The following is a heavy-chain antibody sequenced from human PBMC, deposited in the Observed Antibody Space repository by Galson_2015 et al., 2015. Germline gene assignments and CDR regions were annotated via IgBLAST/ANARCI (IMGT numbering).Heavy chain of an antibody. D-gene: IGHD2-8*02. CDR2: ISSSSSNK. CDR1: GFSFSDYE. V-gene: IGHV3-48*03. J-gene: IGHJ4*02. CDR3: ASIVCAGGGCYFDY. Sequence: SLRLSCAASGFSFSDYEMNWVRQAPGKGLEWVSYISSSSSNKYCADSVKGRFTISRDNAKNSLFLQMSSLRVEDTATYFCASIVCAGGGCYFDYWGQGTLVTVSS.